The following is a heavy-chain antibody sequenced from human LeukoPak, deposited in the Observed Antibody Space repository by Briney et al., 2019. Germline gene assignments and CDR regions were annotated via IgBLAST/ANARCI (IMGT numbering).Heavy chain of an antibody. CDR1: GYSLSRGYL. Sequence: SETLVPNRAFSGYSLSRGYLWGWVRPPPGKGLEWIGNIYHSGSTSYNPSLKSRVTISLDTSNKHFSLKLNSVIAADTAVYYCMRDLSNWGQGTLVTVSS. D-gene: IGHD3-3*02. V-gene: IGHV4-38-2*02. CDR3: MRDLSN. J-gene: IGHJ4*02. CDR2: IYHSGST.